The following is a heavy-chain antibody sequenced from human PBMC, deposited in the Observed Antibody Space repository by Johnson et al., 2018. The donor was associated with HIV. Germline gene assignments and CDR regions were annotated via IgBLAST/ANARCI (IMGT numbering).Heavy chain of an antibody. V-gene: IGHV3-11*04. Sequence: QVQLVESGGGVVQPGGSLRLSCAASGFTFSDYYMSWIRQAPGKGLEWVSYISSSGSTIYYADSVKGRFTISRDNSKNTLYLQMNSLRAEDTAVYYCAKGDCSGGSCYSFTDAFDIWGQGTMVTVSS. CDR1: GFTFSDYY. J-gene: IGHJ3*02. CDR3: AKGDCSGGSCYSFTDAFDI. CDR2: ISSSGSTI. D-gene: IGHD2-15*01.